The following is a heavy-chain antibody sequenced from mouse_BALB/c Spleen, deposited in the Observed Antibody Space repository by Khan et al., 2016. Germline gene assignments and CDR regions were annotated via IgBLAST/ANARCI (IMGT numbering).Heavy chain of an antibody. CDR3: ASPYGSSYVGFAY. CDR1: GYSFTGYY. CDR2: ITSYNGAT. J-gene: IGHJ3*01. Sequence: LVKTGASVKISCKASGYSFTGYYMHWVKQSHGKSLEWIGYITSYNGATSYNQKFKGKATFTVDTSSSTAYMQFNSLTSEDSAVYYCASPYGSSYVGFAYWVQGTLVTVSA. V-gene: IGHV1S34*01. D-gene: IGHD1-1*01.